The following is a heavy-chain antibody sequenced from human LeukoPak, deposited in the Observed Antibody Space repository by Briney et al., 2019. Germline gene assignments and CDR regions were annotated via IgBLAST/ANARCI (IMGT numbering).Heavy chain of an antibody. CDR2: INPNSGGA. D-gene: IGHD2-21*02. V-gene: IGHV1-2*06. CDR1: GYTFTGYY. J-gene: IGHJ4*02. CDR3: ARTHNCGGDCYIFDY. Sequence: ASVKASCKASGYTFTGYYMHWVRQAPGQGLEWMGRINPNSGGANYAQKFQGRVTMTRDTSISTAYMELSRLRSDDTAFYYCARTHNCGGDCYIFDYWGQGTLVTVSS.